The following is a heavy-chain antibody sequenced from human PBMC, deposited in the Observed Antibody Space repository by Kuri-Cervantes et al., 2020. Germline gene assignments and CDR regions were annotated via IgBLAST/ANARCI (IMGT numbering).Heavy chain of an antibody. CDR2: INPNSGGT. CDR1: GGAFSSYA. J-gene: IGHJ4*02. CDR3: ARASPTSRRWLRSEVYYFDY. D-gene: IGHD5-12*01. Sequence: ASVKVSCKASGGAFSSYAISWVRQAPGQGLEWMGWINPNSGGTNYAQKFQGRVTMTRDTSISTAYMELSRLRSDDTAVYYRARASPTSRRWLRSEVYYFDYWGQGTLVTVSS. V-gene: IGHV1-2*02.